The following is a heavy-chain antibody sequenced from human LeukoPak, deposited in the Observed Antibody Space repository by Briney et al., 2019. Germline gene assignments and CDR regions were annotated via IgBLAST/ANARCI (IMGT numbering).Heavy chain of an antibody. V-gene: IGHV3-23*01. J-gene: IGHJ6*03. D-gene: IGHD5-18*01. CDR3: TRHRGPIGPPARLGPYSYGARVDYYYYYMDV. CDR2: IYYSGGST. CDR1: GFTLSSYE. Sequence: GGSLRLSCTASGFTLSSYEMSWIRQAPGKGLEWVSSIYYSGGSTYYADSVKGRFTISRDNAKNSLYLQMNSLKTEDTAVYYCTRHRGPIGPPARLGPYSYGARVDYYYYYMDVWGKGTTVTVSS.